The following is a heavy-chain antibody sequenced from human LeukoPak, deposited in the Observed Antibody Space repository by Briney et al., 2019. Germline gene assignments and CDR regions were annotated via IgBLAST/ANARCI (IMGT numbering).Heavy chain of an antibody. CDR3: AKDGCSGGSCYSGYSGSYYYYYYYMDV. V-gene: IGHV3-43D*03. CDR2: ISWDGGST. Sequence: GGSLRLSCAASGFTFDDYAMHWVRHAPGKGLEWVSLISWDGGSTYYADSVKGRFTISRDNSKNSLYLQMNSLRAEDTALYYCAKDGCSGGSCYSGYSGSYYYYYYYMDVWAKGPRSPSP. CDR1: GFTFDDYA. D-gene: IGHD2-15*01. J-gene: IGHJ6*03.